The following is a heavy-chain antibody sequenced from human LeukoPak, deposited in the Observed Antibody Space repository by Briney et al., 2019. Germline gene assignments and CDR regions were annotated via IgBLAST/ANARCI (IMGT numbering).Heavy chain of an antibody. CDR1: GFTFSSYG. V-gene: IGHV3-33*06. CDR3: AKSDSSGWYEGDYYYYYMDV. CDR2: IWYDGSNK. J-gene: IGHJ6*03. Sequence: PGGSLRLSCAASGFTFSSYGMHWVRQAPGKGLEWVAVIWYDGSNKYYADSVKGRFTISRDNSKNTLYLQMNSLRAEDTAVYYCAKSDSSGWYEGDYYYYYMDVWGKGTTVTVPS. D-gene: IGHD6-19*01.